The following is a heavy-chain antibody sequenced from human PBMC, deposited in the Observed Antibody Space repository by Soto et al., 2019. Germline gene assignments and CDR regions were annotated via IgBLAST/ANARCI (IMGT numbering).Heavy chain of an antibody. CDR2: ISGSGGST. J-gene: IGHJ5*02. CDR1: GFTFSRYA. V-gene: IGHV3-23*01. CDR3: AREESSIAQYYYPSSQFNSDTNTYSGS. Sequence: PGGSLRLSCAASGFTFSRYAMSWVRQAPGMGLEWVSLISGSGGSTFYADSVKGRFTISRDNSKNSLCLQMNSLRAEDTAIYYCAREESSIAQYYYPSSQFNSDTNTYSGSWGQGTLVTVSS. D-gene: IGHD3-10*01.